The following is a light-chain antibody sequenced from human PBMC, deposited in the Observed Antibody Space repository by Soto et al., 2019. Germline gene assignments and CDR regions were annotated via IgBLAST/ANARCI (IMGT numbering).Light chain of an antibody. CDR1: SGGIANYY. J-gene: IGLJ2*01. CDR2: ENN. CDR3: QSYGSDFVV. V-gene: IGLV6-57*04. Sequence: NFMLTQPHSVSESPGKTLIISCTRSSGGIANYYVQWYQQRPGSAPTTVIYENNQRLSGVPDRFSGSTDGSSNSASLTISGLQTEDEADYYCQSYGSDFVVFGGGTKLTVL.